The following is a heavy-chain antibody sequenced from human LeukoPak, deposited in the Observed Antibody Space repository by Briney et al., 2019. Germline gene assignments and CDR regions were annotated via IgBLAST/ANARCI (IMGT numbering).Heavy chain of an antibody. V-gene: IGHV1-69*01. Sequence: SVKVSCKASGGTFSSYAISWVRQAPGQGLEWKGGIIPIFGTANYAQKFQGRVTITADESTSTAYMELSSLRSEDTAVYYCARSPKGVLRFLEWSYDAFDIWGQGTMVTVSS. CDR3: ARSPKGVLRFLEWSYDAFDI. D-gene: IGHD3-3*01. CDR2: IIPIFGTA. CDR1: GGTFSSYA. J-gene: IGHJ3*02.